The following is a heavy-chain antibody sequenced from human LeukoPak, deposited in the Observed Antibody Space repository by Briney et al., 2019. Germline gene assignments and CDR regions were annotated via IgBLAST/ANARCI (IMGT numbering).Heavy chain of an antibody. J-gene: IGHJ4*02. CDR3: ARGAGLTMVRRVNFDY. D-gene: IGHD3-10*01. Sequence: ASVKVSCKASGYTFTSQGISWVRQAPGQGLEWMGWISAYNGNTNYAQKFQGRVTMTTDTSTSTAYMELRSLRSDDTAVYYCARGAGLTMVRRVNFDYWGQGTLVTVSS. V-gene: IGHV1-18*01. CDR2: ISAYNGNT. CDR1: GYTFTSQG.